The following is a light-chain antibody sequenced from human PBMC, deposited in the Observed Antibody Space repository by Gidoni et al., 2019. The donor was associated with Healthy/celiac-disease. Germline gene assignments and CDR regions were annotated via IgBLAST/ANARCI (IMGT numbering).Light chain of an antibody. J-gene: IGKJ1*01. V-gene: IGKV6-21*01. Sequence: ATSTCRASQCIGSSLHWYQQKPVRSPKLLIKYASQSFPGVPVRFSGSGSGTDFTLTINSREAEDAATYYCHQRSSLPQTFGQGIKVEIK. CDR3: HQRSSLPQT. CDR2: YAS. CDR1: QCIGSS.